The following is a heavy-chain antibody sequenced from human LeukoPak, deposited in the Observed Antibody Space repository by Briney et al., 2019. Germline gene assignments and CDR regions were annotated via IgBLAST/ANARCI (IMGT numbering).Heavy chain of an antibody. CDR1: GYTFTSYY. CDR3: ARESGGGSYYDYFDY. J-gene: IGHJ4*02. Sequence: SVKVSCKASGYTFTSYYMHWVRQAPGQGLEWMGRIIPILGIANYAQKFQGRVTITADKSTSTAYMELSSLRSEDTAVYYCARESGGGSYYDYFDYWGQGTLVTVSS. V-gene: IGHV1-69*04. D-gene: IGHD1-26*01. CDR2: IIPILGIA.